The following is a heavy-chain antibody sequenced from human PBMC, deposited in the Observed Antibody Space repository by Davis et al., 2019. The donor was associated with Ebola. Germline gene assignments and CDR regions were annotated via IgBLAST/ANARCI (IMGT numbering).Heavy chain of an antibody. J-gene: IGHJ4*02. Sequence: SETLSLTCTVSGGSISSYYWSWIRQPPGKGLEWIGHIHYSGSTNYNPSLKSRVTISVDTSNNHFFLKLSSVTAADTAVYYCARPFASTWSIFDSWGQGTLVTVSS. CDR2: IHYSGST. D-gene: IGHD2-2*01. CDR3: ARPFASTWSIFDS. V-gene: IGHV4-59*08. CDR1: GGSISSYY.